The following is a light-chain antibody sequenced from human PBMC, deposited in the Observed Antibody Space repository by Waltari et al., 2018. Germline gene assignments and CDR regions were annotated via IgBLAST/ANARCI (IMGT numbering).Light chain of an antibody. CDR1: QGITNI. J-gene: IGKJ1*01. CDR3: QHGYSIPWT. CDR2: KAS. Sequence: DIQMAQSPSSLSASVGDRVTITCQASQGITNILAWYQQKPGKVPKLLIYKASILQSGVPSRFSGSGSGTDFTLTISSLQPEDFATYYCQHGYSIPWTFGQGTKVEIK. V-gene: IGKV1-NL1*01.